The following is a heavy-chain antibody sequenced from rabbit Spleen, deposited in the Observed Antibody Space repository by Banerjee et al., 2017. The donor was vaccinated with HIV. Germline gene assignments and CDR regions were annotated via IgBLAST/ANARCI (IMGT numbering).Heavy chain of an antibody. D-gene: IGHD8-1*01. J-gene: IGHJ6*01. Sequence: QEQLVESGGGLVKPGASLTLTCTASGFSFSSSYDMCWVRQAPGKGLEWIGFIYTGNGKNYYASWAKGRFTISKTSSTTVTLQLTSLTAADTATYFCARDDGSSFSSYGMDLWGPGTLVTVS. V-gene: IGHV1S45*01. CDR2: IYTGNGKN. CDR1: GFSFSSSYD. CDR3: ARDDGSSFSSYGMDL.